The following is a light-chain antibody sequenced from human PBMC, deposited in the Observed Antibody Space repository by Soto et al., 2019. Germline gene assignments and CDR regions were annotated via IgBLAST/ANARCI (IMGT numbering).Light chain of an antibody. CDR1: SSDVGGYNY. CDR3: TSYTSNSTPYV. CDR2: DVS. Sequence: QSALTQPASVSGSPGQSITISCTGASSDVGGYNYVSWYQQHPANAPKLMIYDVSNRPSGVSTRFSGSKSGNTASLTISGLQAEDEADYYCTSYTSNSTPYVFGTGTKLTVL. V-gene: IGLV2-14*01. J-gene: IGLJ1*01.